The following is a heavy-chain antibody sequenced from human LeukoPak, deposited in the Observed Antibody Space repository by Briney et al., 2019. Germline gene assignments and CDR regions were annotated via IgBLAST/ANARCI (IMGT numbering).Heavy chain of an antibody. D-gene: IGHD4-17*01. CDR2: IYHSGST. CDR1: GYSISSGYY. CDR3: TRFGWDGDYGRRYYYYMDV. J-gene: IGHJ6*03. Sequence: SETLSLTCAVSGYSISSGYYWGWVRQPPGKGLEWIGSIYHSGSTYYNPSLKSRVTISVDTSKNQFSLKLSSVTAADTAAYYCTRFGWDGDYGRRYYYYMDVWGKGTTVTVSS. V-gene: IGHV4-38-2*01.